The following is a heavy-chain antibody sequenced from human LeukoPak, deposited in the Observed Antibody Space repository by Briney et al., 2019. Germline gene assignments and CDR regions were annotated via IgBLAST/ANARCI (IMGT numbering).Heavy chain of an antibody. CDR2: VSYVGTIK. CDR1: GFAFSNFA. V-gene: IGHV3-30*14. Sequence: PGRSLRLSCAASGFAFSNFAMHWVRQAPGKGLEWVAVVSYVGTIKYYSDSAKGRFTISRDNSKNTLYLQMNSLRAEDTAVYYCASRRTGYSYGYDYWGQGTLVTVSS. D-gene: IGHD5-18*01. J-gene: IGHJ4*02. CDR3: ASRRTGYSYGYDY.